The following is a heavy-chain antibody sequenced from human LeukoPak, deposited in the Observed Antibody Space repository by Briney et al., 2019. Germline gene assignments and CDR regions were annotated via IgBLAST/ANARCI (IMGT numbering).Heavy chain of an antibody. CDR2: INHSGST. D-gene: IGHD1-26*01. CDR3: ARVVGANVVDY. Sequence: PSETLSLTCAVYGGSFSGYYWSWIRQPPGKGLEWIGEINHSGSTNYNPSLKSRVTISVDTSKNQFSLKLSSVTAADTAVYYCARVVGANVVDYWGQGTLVTVSS. J-gene: IGHJ4*02. V-gene: IGHV4-34*01. CDR1: GGSFSGYY.